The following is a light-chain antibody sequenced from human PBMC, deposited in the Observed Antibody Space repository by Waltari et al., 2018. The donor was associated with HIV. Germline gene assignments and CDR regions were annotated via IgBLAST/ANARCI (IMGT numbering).Light chain of an antibody. Sequence: QSALTQPRPVSGSPGQSVTISCTGPSSDVGAYNYVSWYQQHPGKAPKLMIYDVNKRPSGVPDRFSGSKSGNTASLNISGLQAEDESDYYCCSYAGIWGVFGTGTKVTVL. CDR1: SSDVGAYNY. V-gene: IGLV2-11*01. J-gene: IGLJ1*01. CDR2: DVN. CDR3: CSYAGIWGV.